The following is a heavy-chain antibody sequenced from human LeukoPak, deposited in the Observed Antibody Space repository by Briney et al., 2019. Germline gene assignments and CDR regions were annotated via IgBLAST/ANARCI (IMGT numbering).Heavy chain of an antibody. CDR1: GYSFTSYW. CDR3: ARLIVGATWLDF. V-gene: IGHV5-10-1*01. J-gene: IGHJ6*02. D-gene: IGHD1-26*01. CDR2: IDPSDSYT. Sequence: GESLKISCKGSGYSFTSYWISWVRQLPGKGLEWMGRIDPSDSYTNYSPSFQGHVTISADKSISTAYLQWSSLKASDTAMYYCARLIVGATWLDFWGQGTTVTVS.